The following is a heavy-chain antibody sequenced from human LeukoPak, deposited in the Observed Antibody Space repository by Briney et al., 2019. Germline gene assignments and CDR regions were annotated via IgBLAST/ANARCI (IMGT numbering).Heavy chain of an antibody. CDR3: AKGYSSSWYRLDN. V-gene: IGHV3-23*01. D-gene: IGHD6-13*01. CDR2: ISGSSDIT. J-gene: IGHJ4*02. CDR1: GFTFSSYA. Sequence: QAGGSLRLSCAASGFTFSSYAMSWVRQAPGKGLEWVSVISGSSDITYYADSVKGRFTISRDNSKNTLYLQMNSLRAEDTAVYYCAKGYSSSWYRLDNWGQGTLVTVSS.